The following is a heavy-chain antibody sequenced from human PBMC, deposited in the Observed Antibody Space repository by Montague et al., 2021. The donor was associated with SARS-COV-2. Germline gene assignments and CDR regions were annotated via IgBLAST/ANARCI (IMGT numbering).Heavy chain of an antibody. Sequence: SETLSLICSVSNGSVTSSTWWSWVRQAPGKGLESIGEISHLGGTNYSPSLKSRLTMSLDKSRNHFSLKLTSVTAADTAVYYCARGHSILTGYDYWGQGTLVTASS. CDR3: ARGHSILTGYDY. CDR1: NGSVTSSTW. V-gene: IGHV4-4*02. J-gene: IGHJ4*02. CDR2: ISHLGGT. D-gene: IGHD3-9*01.